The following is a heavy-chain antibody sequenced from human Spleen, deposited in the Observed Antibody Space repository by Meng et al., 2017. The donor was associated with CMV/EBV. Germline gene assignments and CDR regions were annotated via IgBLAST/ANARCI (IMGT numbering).Heavy chain of an antibody. CDR3: AREDSTSGVVLDV. V-gene: IGHV1-46*01. Sequence: ASVKVSCKASGYTFTSYYMHWVRQAPGQGLEWMGIINPSGDSTSYAQKFQGRVTMTRDTSTSTAYMELSSLRSEDTAVYYCAREDSTSGVVLDVWGQGTLVTVSS. D-gene: IGHD2-8*01. J-gene: IGHJ6*02. CDR2: INPSGDST. CDR1: GYTFTSYY.